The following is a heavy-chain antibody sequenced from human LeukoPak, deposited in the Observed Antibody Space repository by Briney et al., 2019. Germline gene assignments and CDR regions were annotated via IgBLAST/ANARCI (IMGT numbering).Heavy chain of an antibody. J-gene: IGHJ3*02. CDR3: ARGPISHAFGI. CDR2: IYYSGST. CDR1: GGSISNGDYY. D-gene: IGHD3-3*02. Sequence: SETLSLTCTVSGGSISNGDYYWSWIRQHPGKGLEWIGYIYYSGSTYYNPSLKSRVTISVDTSKNQFSLKLSSVTAADTAVYYCARGPISHAFGIWGQGTMVTVSS. V-gene: IGHV4-31*03.